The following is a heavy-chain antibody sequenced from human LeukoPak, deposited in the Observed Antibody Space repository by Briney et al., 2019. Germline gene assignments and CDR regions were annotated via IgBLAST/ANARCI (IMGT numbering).Heavy chain of an antibody. J-gene: IGHJ4*02. Sequence: GGSLRLSCAASGFTFSSYGMHWVRQAPSKGLEWVAVISYDGSNKYYADSVKGRFTIPRDNSKNTLYLQMNSRRAEDTAVYYCAARELRVGYYFDYWGQGTLVTVSS. D-gene: IGHD1-26*01. CDR2: ISYDGSNK. CDR3: AARELRVGYYFDY. CDR1: GFTFSSYG. V-gene: IGHV3-30*03.